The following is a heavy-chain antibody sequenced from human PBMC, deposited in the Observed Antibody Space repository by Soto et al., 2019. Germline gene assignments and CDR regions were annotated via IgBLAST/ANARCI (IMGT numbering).Heavy chain of an antibody. CDR2: IDPSDSYT. Sequence: GESPKISCKGSGYSFTSYWISWVRQMPGKGLEWMGRIDPSDSYTNYSPSFQGHVTISADKSISTAYLQWSSLKASDTAMYYCARTGYSSSWYPSDVWGQGTTVTVSS. V-gene: IGHV5-10-1*01. J-gene: IGHJ6*02. D-gene: IGHD6-13*01. CDR1: GYSFTSYW. CDR3: ARTGYSSSWYPSDV.